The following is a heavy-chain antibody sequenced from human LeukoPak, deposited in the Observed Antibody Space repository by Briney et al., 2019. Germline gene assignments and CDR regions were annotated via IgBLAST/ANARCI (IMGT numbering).Heavy chain of an antibody. V-gene: IGHV3-30*18. CDR2: ISYDGSNK. Sequence: GGSLRLSCAASGFTFSSYGMHWVRQAPGKGLEWVAVISYDGSNKYYADSVEGRFTISRDNSKNTLYLQMNSLRAEDTAVYYCAKPPYYYDSSGPFDYWGQGTLVTVSS. J-gene: IGHJ4*02. D-gene: IGHD3-22*01. CDR1: GFTFSSYG. CDR3: AKPPYYYDSSGPFDY.